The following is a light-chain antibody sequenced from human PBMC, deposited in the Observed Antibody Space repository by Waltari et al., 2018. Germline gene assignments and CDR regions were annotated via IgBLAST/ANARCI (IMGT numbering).Light chain of an antibody. Sequence: DIQMTQSPSTLSASVGDRVTITCRASQTITKFLSWYQQKPGKAPKLLIYAASRLQSGVPSRFSGSASGTDFALTISNLQPEDFATYFCQQTYTSPRTFGQGTKVEIK. CDR2: AAS. CDR3: QQTYTSPRT. V-gene: IGKV1-39*01. CDR1: QTITKF. J-gene: IGKJ1*01.